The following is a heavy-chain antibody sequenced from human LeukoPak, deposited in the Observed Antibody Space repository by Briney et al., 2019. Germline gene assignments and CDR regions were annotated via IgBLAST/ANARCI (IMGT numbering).Heavy chain of an antibody. Sequence: GGSLRLSCAASGFTFSSHSMHWVRQAPGKGLEWLSSISSSGTYIYYADSVKGRFTISRDNAKNSLYLQMNSLRAEDTAVYYCARDPYSGGYGDYYYYYMDLWGQGTTVTISS. D-gene: IGHD1-26*01. V-gene: IGHV3-21*01. J-gene: IGHJ6*03. CDR2: ISSSGTYI. CDR3: ARDPYSGGYGDYYYYYMDL. CDR1: GFTFSSHS.